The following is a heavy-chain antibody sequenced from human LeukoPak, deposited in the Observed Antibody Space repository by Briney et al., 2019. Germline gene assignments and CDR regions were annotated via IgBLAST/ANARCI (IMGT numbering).Heavy chain of an antibody. J-gene: IGHJ4*02. CDR2: ISSSSSYI. D-gene: IGHD3-22*01. CDR3: ARFPLTYYYDSSGYYYSTYYFDY. CDR1: GITFSSYS. V-gene: IGHV3-21*01. Sequence: PGGSLRLSCAASGITFSSYSMNWVRQAPGKGLEWVSSISSSSSYIYYADSVKGRFTISRDNAKNSLYLQMNSLRAEDTAVYYCARFPLTYYYDSSGYYYSTYYFDYWGQGTLVTVSS.